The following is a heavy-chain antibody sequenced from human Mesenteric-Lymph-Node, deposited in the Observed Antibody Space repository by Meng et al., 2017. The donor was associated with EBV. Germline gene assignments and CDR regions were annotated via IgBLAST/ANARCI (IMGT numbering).Heavy chain of an antibody. J-gene: IGHJ6*02. V-gene: IGHV1-8*02. CDR2: INTNSGYA. CDR3: ARGPGLEV. CDR1: GYTFTTYD. Sequence: QVQLVQSGAEVKTAGDSVKVSCNASGYTFTTYDVNWVRQATGQGLEWMGWINTNSGYAGYAQKFQGRVTMTRDTSISTASLELSSLTSEDAAVYYCARGPGLEVWGQGTTVTVSS.